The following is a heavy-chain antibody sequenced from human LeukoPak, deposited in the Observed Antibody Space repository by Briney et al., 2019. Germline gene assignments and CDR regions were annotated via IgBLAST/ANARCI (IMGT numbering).Heavy chain of an antibody. D-gene: IGHD1-26*01. Sequence: SETLSLTCAVSGASISGSGYYLGWIRQPPGKGLEWIGNIYYTGSTYYNASLQSRITISIDMSKNQFSLRLNSVTAADTAMYYCVKSGGYGLIDYWGQGTLVTVSS. V-gene: IGHV4-39*01. J-gene: IGHJ4*02. CDR3: VKSGGYGLIDY. CDR1: GASISGSGYY. CDR2: IYYTGST.